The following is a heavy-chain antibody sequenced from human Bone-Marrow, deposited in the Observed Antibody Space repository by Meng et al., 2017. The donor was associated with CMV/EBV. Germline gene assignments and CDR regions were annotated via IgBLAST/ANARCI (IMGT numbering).Heavy chain of an antibody. CDR1: GFTFSDYY. Sequence: GESLKISCAASGFTFSDYYMSWIRQAPGKGLEWVAFIRYDGSNKYYADSVKGRFTISRDNSKNTLYLQMNSLRAEDTAVYYCAKDPGSGNDYYYGMDVWGQGTTVTVSS. V-gene: IGHV3-30*02. CDR3: AKDPGSGNDYYYGMDV. D-gene: IGHD3-10*01. CDR2: IRYDGSNK. J-gene: IGHJ6*02.